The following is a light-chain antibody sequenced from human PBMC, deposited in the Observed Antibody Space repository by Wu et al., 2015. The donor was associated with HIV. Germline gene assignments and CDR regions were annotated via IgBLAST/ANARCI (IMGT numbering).Light chain of an antibody. V-gene: IGKV1-27*01. J-gene: IGKJ1*01. CDR3: QKYNVAPWT. CDR2: SAS. Sequence: DIQMTQSPSSLSASIGDRVTITCRTSQGISNYLAWYQQKPGKVPRVLIYSASTLQSGVSSRFSGSGYGTDFTLTISSLQPEDVATYYCQKYNVAPWTFGQGTKVEIK. CDR1: QGISNY.